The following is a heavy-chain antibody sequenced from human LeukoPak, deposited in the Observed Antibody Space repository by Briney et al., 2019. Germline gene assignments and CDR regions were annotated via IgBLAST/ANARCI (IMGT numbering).Heavy chain of an antibody. J-gene: IGHJ4*02. CDR2: ISYSGTT. D-gene: IGHD3-10*01. CDR1: GASISSSRYY. Sequence: SETLSLTCTVSGASISSSRYYWGWIRQPPGKGLEWIGSISYSGTTYYNPSLKSRVTISVDTSRNQFSLKLSSVTAPDTAVYYCARTYYYGPFGYWGQGTLVTVSS. CDR3: ARTYYYGPFGY. V-gene: IGHV4-39*01.